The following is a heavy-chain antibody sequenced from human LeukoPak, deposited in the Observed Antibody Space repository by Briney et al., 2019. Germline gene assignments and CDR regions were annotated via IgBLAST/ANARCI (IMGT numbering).Heavy chain of an antibody. D-gene: IGHD3-22*01. CDR2: MNPNSGNT. CDR1: GYTFTSYD. Sequence: ASVKVSCKASGYTFTSYDINWVRQATGQGLEWMGWMNPNSGNTGYAQKFQGRVTITRNTSISTAYMELSSLGSEDTAVYYCARALTSYYYDSSGYYYYYYMDVWGKGTTVTVSS. J-gene: IGHJ6*03. CDR3: ARALTSYYYDSSGYYYYYYMDV. V-gene: IGHV1-8*03.